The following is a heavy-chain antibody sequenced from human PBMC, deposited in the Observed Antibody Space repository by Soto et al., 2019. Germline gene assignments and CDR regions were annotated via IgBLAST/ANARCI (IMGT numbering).Heavy chain of an antibody. CDR2: ISGSGGST. V-gene: IGHV3-23*01. CDR3: ANALLDYGSRPEY. Sequence: EVQLLESGGGLVQPGGSLRLSCAASGFTFSNYAMIWVRQASGKGLEWVSGISGSGGSTYYADSVKGRFTISRDNSKNTLYLHVTSLRAEDTAEYYCANALLDYGSRPEYWGQGTLVTVSS. J-gene: IGHJ4*02. CDR1: GFTFSNYA. D-gene: IGHD3-10*01.